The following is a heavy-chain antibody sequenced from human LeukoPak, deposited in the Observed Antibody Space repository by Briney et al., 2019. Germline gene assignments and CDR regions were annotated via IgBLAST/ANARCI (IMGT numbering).Heavy chain of an antibody. V-gene: IGHV3-30*04. J-gene: IGHJ4*02. Sequence: GGSLRLSCAASGFTFSSYAMHWVRQAPGKGLEWVAVISYDGSNKYYADSVKGRFTTSRDNSKNTLYLQMNSLRAEDTAVYYCARGWIAVAGPPNTLDYWGQGTLVTVSS. D-gene: IGHD6-19*01. CDR2: ISYDGSNK. CDR3: ARGWIAVAGPPNTLDY. CDR1: GFTFSSYA.